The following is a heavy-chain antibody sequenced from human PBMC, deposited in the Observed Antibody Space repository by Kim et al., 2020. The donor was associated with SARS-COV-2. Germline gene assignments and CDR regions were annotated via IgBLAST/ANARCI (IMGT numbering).Heavy chain of an antibody. Sequence: GGSLRLSCVGSGYTFSSHAMAWVRQAPGKGLEWVSAIFGTSVYYADSVKGRFTVSRDDSNNTMYLQMNSLRADDTAGYYYSLGRTYYWDYWARGTWVTV. CDR1: GYTFSSHA. V-gene: IGHV3-23*01. CDR3: SLGRTYYWDY. J-gene: IGHJ4*02. CDR2: IFGTSV. D-gene: IGHD3-10*01.